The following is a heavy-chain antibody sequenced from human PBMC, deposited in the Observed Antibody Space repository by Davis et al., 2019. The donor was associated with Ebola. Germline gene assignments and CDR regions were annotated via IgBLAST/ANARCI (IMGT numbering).Heavy chain of an antibody. CDR1: GFIFSGYW. J-gene: IGHJ4*02. V-gene: IGHV3-7*03. CDR3: ARDPGSSAFDY. D-gene: IGHD1-14*01. CDR2: IKEDESVK. Sequence: PGGSLRLSCAASGFIFSGYWMSWVRQTPERGLELVDNIKEDESVKNNLESVKGRFTISRDNAENLVYLQMNSLRDEDTAVYYCARDPGSSAFDYWGQGTLVTVSS.